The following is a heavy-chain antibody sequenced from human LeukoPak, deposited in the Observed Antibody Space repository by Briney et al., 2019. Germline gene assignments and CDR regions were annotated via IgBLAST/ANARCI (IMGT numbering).Heavy chain of an antibody. CDR1: GFTVSSNY. D-gene: IGHD3-22*01. J-gene: IGHJ4*02. V-gene: IGHV3-53*01. Sequence: GGSLRLSCAASGFTVSSNYMSWVRQAPGKGLEWVSVIYSGGSTYYADSVKGRFTISRDNSKNTLYLQMNSLRAEDTAVYYCATRAGYYDSSGLFDYSGQGTLVTVSS. CDR2: IYSGGST. CDR3: ATRAGYYDSSGLFDY.